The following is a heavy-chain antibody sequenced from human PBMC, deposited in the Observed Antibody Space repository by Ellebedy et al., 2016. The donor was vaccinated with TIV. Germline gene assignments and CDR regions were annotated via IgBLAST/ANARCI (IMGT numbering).Heavy chain of an antibody. J-gene: IGHJ4*02. CDR2: IDWDDDK. Sequence: SGPTLVKPAQTLTLTCSFSGFSLTTVGMCVNWIRQPPGKAPEWLARIDWDDDKNYRTSLKTRLTISKDTSKNQVVLTMTNVDPVDTATYYCARTRPRPGHNCEYVLFDYWGQGTPVTVSS. CDR3: ARTRPRPGHNCEYVLFDY. D-gene: IGHD5-24*01. CDR1: GFSLTTVGMC. V-gene: IGHV2-70*11.